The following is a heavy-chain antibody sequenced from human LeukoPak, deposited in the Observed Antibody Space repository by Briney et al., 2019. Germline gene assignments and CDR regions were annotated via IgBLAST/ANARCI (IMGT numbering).Heavy chain of an antibody. CDR2: VRYDGSNK. Sequence: GGSLRLSCAASGFTFSYYDMHWVRQAPAKGLEGVAFVRYDGSNKYYTDSAKDRFTISSDNSKNTPYLQMNSLRAEDTAVYYCAKGTTGTTGSLFDYWGQGTLVTVSS. J-gene: IGHJ4*02. CDR1: GFTFSYYD. CDR3: AKGTTGTTGSLFDY. V-gene: IGHV3-30*02. D-gene: IGHD1-1*01.